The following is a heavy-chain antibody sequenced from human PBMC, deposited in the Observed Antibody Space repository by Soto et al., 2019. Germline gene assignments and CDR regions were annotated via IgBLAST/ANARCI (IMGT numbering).Heavy chain of an antibody. J-gene: IGHJ4*02. D-gene: IGHD6-13*01. V-gene: IGHV3-48*03. CDR3: ARVVAAAVDY. CDR2: ISSSGSTI. Sequence: PGGSLRLSCAASGFTFSSYEMNWVRQAPGKGLEWVSYISSSGSTIYYADSVKGRFAISRDNAKNSLYLQMNSLRAEDTAVYYCARVVAAAVDYWGRGTLVTVSS. CDR1: GFTFSSYE.